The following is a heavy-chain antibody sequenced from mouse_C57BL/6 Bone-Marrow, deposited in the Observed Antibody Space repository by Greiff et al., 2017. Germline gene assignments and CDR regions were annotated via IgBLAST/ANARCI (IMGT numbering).Heavy chain of an antibody. V-gene: IGHV1-18*01. D-gene: IGHD1-1*01. J-gene: IGHJ1*03. CDR1: GYTFTDYN. CDR2: INPNNGGT. Sequence: VQLQQSGPELVKPGASVKIPCKASGYTFTDYNMDWVKQSHGKSLEWIGDINPNNGGTIYNQKFKGKATLTVDKSSSTAYMELRSLTSEDTAVXYCARRDYYSSSYGYFDVWGTGTTVTVSS. CDR3: ARRDYYSSSYGYFDV.